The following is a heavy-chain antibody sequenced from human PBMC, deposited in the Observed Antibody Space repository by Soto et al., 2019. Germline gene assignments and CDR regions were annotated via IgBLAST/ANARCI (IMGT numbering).Heavy chain of an antibody. J-gene: IGHJ5*02. CDR3: ARQVPAAIRLGWFDP. V-gene: IGHV4-39*01. CDR1: GGSISRSTYY. D-gene: IGHD2-2*02. CDR2: IYYSGST. Sequence: SETLSLTCTVSGGSISRSTYYWGWIRQPPGKGLEWIGSIYYSGSTYYRPSLKSRVTISVDTSKNQFSLKLGSVTAADTAVYYCARQVPAAIRLGWFDPWGQGTLVTVSS.